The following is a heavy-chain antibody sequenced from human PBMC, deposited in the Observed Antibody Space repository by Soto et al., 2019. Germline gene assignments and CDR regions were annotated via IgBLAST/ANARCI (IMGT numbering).Heavy chain of an antibody. Sequence: TLSLTCTVSGDSIGNFYWSWLRQPAGKGLESIGRLSTSGRTNYSPSLQSRVTMSLDTSKNRFSLRLTSVSAADTAVYFCAGGMGRYFDLWGRGTLVTVSS. V-gene: IGHV4-4*07. CDR2: LSTSGRT. CDR1: GDSIGNFY. CDR3: AGGMGRYFDL. D-gene: IGHD2-8*01. J-gene: IGHJ2*01.